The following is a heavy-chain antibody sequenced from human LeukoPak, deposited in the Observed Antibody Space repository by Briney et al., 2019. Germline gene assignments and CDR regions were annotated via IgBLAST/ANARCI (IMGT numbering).Heavy chain of an antibody. CDR1: GYSFTSYW. V-gene: IGHV5-51*01. D-gene: IGHD3-3*01. Sequence: GESLKISCKGSGYSFTSYWIGWVRQMPGKGLEWMGIIYPGDSDTRYSPSFQGQVTISADKSISTAYLQWSSLKASDTAMYYCARRAYYDFWSGYYRGPLHFDYWGQGTLVTVSS. J-gene: IGHJ4*02. CDR2: IYPGDSDT. CDR3: ARRAYYDFWSGYYRGPLHFDY.